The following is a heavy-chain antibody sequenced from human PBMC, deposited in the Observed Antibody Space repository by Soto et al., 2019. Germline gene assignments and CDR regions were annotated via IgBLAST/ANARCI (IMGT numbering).Heavy chain of an antibody. CDR1: GYTFTSYD. CDR3: ARSKSSGWYFRGAFDI. CDR2: MNPNSGNT. D-gene: IGHD6-19*01. V-gene: IGHV1-8*01. Sequence: ASVKVSCKASGYTFTSYDINWVRQATGQGLEWMGWMNPNSGNTGYAQKFQGRVTMTRNTSISTAYMELSSLRSEDTAVYYCARSKSSGWYFRGAFDIWGQGTMVTVSS. J-gene: IGHJ3*02.